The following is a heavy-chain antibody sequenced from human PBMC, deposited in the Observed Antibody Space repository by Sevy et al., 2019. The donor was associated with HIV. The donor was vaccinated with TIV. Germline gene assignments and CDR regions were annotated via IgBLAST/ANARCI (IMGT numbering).Heavy chain of an antibody. CDR1: GFTFSSYS. V-gene: IGHV3-21*01. CDR3: ARDSAGKGYSYGPFFDY. CDR2: ISSSSSYI. J-gene: IGHJ4*02. Sequence: GGSLRLSCAASGFTFSSYSMNWVRQAPGMGLEWVSSISSSSSYIYYADSVKGRFTISRDNAKNSLYLQMNSLRAEDTAVYYCARDSAGKGYSYGPFFDYWGQGTLVTVSS. D-gene: IGHD5-18*01.